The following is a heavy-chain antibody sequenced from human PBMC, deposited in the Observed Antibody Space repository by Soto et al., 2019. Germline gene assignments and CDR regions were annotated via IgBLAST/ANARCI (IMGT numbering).Heavy chain of an antibody. V-gene: IGHV1-69*01. CDR3: ARGWGYDTSDYYYAY. CDR2: IIPIFGTA. J-gene: IGHJ4*02. Sequence: QVQLVQSGAEVRKPGSSVKVSCKASGGTFSRHAISWVRQDPGQGLEWMGGIIPIFGTANHAQKFQGRVTIIADESTSTAYMELSSLRSEDTALYYCARGWGYDTSDYYYAYWGQGTLVIVAS. CDR1: GGTFSRHA. D-gene: IGHD3-22*01.